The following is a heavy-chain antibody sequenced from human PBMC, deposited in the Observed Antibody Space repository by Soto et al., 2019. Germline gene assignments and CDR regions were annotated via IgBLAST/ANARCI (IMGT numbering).Heavy chain of an antibody. Sequence: ASVKVSCKASGYTFTSYDINWVRQATGQGLEWMGWMNPNSGNTGYARKFQGRVTMTRNTSISTAYMELSSLRSEDTAVYYCARRGIAARPKYYYYYYMDVWGKGTTVTVSS. J-gene: IGHJ6*03. V-gene: IGHV1-8*01. CDR2: MNPNSGNT. CDR3: ARRGIAARPKYYYYYYMDV. CDR1: GYTFTSYD. D-gene: IGHD6-6*01.